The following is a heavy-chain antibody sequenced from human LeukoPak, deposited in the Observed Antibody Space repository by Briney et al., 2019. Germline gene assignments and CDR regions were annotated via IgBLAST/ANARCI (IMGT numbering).Heavy chain of an antibody. J-gene: IGHJ4*02. D-gene: IGHD3-10*01. V-gene: IGHV3-30-3*01. CDR3: ATHRSSLVRGVIIDY. Sequence: PGGSLRLSCAASGFTFSSYAMHWVRQAPGKGLEWVAVISYDGSNKYYADSVKGRFTISRDNSKNTLYLQMNSLRAEGTAVYYCATHRSSLVRGVIIDYWGQGTLVTVSS. CDR1: GFTFSSYA. CDR2: ISYDGSNK.